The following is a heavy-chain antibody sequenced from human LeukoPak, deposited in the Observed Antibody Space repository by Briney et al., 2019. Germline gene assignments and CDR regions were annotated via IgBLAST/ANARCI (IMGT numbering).Heavy chain of an antibody. D-gene: IGHD6-6*01. V-gene: IGHV3-48*03. CDR1: GFTFSSYE. J-gene: IGHJ4*02. CDR3: ARTDLIAARRGLIDY. Sequence: GGSLRLSCAASGFTFSSYEMNWVRQAPGKGLEWVSYISSSGSTIYYADSVKGRFTISRDNAKNSLYLQMNSLRAEDAAVYYCARTDLIAARRGLIDYWGQGTLVTVSS. CDR2: ISSSGSTI.